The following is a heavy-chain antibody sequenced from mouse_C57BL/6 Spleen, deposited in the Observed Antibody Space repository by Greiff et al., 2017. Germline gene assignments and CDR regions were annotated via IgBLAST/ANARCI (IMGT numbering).Heavy chain of an antibody. J-gene: IGHJ3*01. CDR2: IDPSDSET. V-gene: IGHV1-52*01. Sequence: QVQLQQPGAELVRPGSSVKLSCKASGYTFTSYWMHWVKQRPIQGLEWIGNIDPSDSETHYNQKFKDKATLTVDKSSSTAYMQLSSLTSEDSAVYYCARWYYGSSWFAYWGQGTLVTVSA. CDR3: ARWYYGSSWFAY. D-gene: IGHD1-1*01. CDR1: GYTFTSYW.